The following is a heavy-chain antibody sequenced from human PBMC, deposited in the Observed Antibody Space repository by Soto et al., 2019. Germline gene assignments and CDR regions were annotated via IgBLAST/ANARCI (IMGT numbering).Heavy chain of an antibody. CDR3: VKGLFAGSGEN. CDR2: LNNNGAKV. V-gene: IGHV3-23*01. CDR1: GFTFSSVA. J-gene: IGHJ4*02. D-gene: IGHD2-21*01. Sequence: GGSLRLSCSASGFTFSSVAMTWVRQAPGKGLEWVSALNNNGAKVFYADSVRGRFTVSXXXXXXTXYXQXNXLRAEDTAVYYCVKGLFAGSGENWGQGT.